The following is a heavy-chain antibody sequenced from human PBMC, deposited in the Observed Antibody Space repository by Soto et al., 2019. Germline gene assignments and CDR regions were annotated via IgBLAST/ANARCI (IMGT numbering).Heavy chain of an antibody. J-gene: IGHJ4*02. CDR2: IIPIFGTA. V-gene: IGHV1-69*12. Sequence: QVQLVQSGAEVKKPGSSVKVSCKASGGTFSSYAISWVRQAPGQGLEWMGGIIPIFGTANYAQKFQGRGTITAXXSXSXXYMELSSLRSEDTAVYYCARGTDYDSSGYYYYFDYWGQGTLVTVSS. CDR3: ARGTDYDSSGYYYYFDY. CDR1: GGTFSSYA. D-gene: IGHD3-22*01.